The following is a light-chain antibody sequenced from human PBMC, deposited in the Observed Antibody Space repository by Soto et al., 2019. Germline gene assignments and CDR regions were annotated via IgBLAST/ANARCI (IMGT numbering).Light chain of an antibody. CDR3: QQRDNWPLT. CDR2: DAS. CDR1: QSVTT. V-gene: IGKV3-11*01. J-gene: IGKJ4*01. Sequence: EIVLTQTPATLSFSPVERATLSCRASQSVTTLAWYQQKPGQSPRLLIYDASSRATGIPARFSGSGSRTDFTLTISSLEPEDFAGYYCQQRDNWPLTFGGGTRVEIK.